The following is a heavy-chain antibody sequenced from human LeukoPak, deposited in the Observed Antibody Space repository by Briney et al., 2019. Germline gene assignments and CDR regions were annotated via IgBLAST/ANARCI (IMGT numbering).Heavy chain of an antibody. Sequence: SVKVSCKASGGTFSSYAISWVRQAPRQGLEWMGRIIPILGIANYAQKFQGRVTITADKSTSTAYMELSSLRSEDTAVYYCAGTYYDILTGYYTSLPYNYWGQGTLVTVSS. CDR3: AGTYYDILTGYYTSLPYNY. J-gene: IGHJ4*02. D-gene: IGHD3-9*01. CDR2: IIPILGIA. CDR1: GGTFSSYA. V-gene: IGHV1-69*04.